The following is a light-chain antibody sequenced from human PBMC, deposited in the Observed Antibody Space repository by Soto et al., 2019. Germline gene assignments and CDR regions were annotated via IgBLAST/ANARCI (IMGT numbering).Light chain of an antibody. CDR3: SSYAGSVL. V-gene: IGLV2-8*01. J-gene: IGLJ2*01. CDR2: EVN. Sequence: QSVLTQPPSASGSPGQSVTISCTGTSSDVGGYDYVSWYQQHPGKAPKLMIYEVNKWPSGVPDRFSGSKSGNTASLTVSGLQSEDEADYYCSSYAGSVLFGGGTKLTVL. CDR1: SSDVGGYDY.